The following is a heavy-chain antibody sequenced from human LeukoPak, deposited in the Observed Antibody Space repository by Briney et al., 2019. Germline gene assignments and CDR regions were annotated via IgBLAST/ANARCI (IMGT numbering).Heavy chain of an antibody. CDR2: ISYDGSDK. CDR3: ARARTTTGTTRIAFNI. Sequence: GRSLRLSCAASGFTFTTYAMHWVRQAPGKGLDWVAVISYDGSDKYYADSVKGRFTISRDNSKNTLYLQMNSLRAEDTAVYYCARARTTTGTTRIAFNIWGQGTVLTVSS. V-gene: IGHV3-30-3*01. CDR1: GFTFTTYA. D-gene: IGHD1-1*01. J-gene: IGHJ3*02.